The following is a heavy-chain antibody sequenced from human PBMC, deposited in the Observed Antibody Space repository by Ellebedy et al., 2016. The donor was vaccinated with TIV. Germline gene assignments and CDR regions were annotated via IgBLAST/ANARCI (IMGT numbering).Heavy chain of an antibody. D-gene: IGHD3-16*01. Sequence: ASVKVSCXASGYTFTSYGISWVRQAPGQGLEWMGWISAYNGNTNYAQKLQGRVTMTTDTSTSTAYMELRSLRSDDTAVYYCARAVQRGITTYYYYMDVWGKGTTVTVSS. J-gene: IGHJ6*03. CDR1: GYTFTSYG. CDR3: ARAVQRGITTYYYYMDV. CDR2: ISAYNGNT. V-gene: IGHV1-18*01.